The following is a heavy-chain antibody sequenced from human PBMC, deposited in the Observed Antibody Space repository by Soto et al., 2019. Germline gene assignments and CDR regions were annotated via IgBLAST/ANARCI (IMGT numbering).Heavy chain of an antibody. D-gene: IGHD2-15*01. V-gene: IGHV5-51*01. Sequence: SLKISCKGSGYSFTSYWIGWVRQMPGKGLEWMGIIYPGDSDTRYSPSFQGQVTISADKSISTAYLQWSSLKASDTAMYYCARSPRSSGSPRGYGMDVWGQGTTVTVSS. CDR2: IYPGDSDT. CDR1: GYSFTSYW. CDR3: ARSPRSSGSPRGYGMDV. J-gene: IGHJ6*02.